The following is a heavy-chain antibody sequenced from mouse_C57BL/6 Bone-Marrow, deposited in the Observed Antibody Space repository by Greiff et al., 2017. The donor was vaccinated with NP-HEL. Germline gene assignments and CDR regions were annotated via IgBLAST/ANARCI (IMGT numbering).Heavy chain of an antibody. CDR1: GYTFTSYW. CDR3: AREGEGYSFAY. Sequence: QVQLQQPGAELVKPGASVKLSCKASGYTFTSYWMHWVKQRPGQGLEWIGMIHPNSGSTNYNEKFKSKATLTVDKSSSTAYMQLSSLTSEDSAVYYCAREGEGYSFAYWGQGTLVTVSA. CDR2: IHPNSGST. J-gene: IGHJ3*01. V-gene: IGHV1-64*01. D-gene: IGHD2-3*01.